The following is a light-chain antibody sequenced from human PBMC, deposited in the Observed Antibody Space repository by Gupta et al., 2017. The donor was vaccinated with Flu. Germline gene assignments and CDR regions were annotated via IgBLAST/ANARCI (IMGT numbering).Light chain of an antibody. Sequence: SSDVGGDNYVSWYQQHPGKAPKLMIYEVSNRPAGVSNRFSGSKSGNTASLTISGLQAEDEADYYCSSYSSSSTLVVFGGGTEVSVL. J-gene: IGLJ2*01. CDR2: EVS. V-gene: IGLV2-14*01. CDR3: SSYSSSSTLVV. CDR1: SSDVGGDNY.